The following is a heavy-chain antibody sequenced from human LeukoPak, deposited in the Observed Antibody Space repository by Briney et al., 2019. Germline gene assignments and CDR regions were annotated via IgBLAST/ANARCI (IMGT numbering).Heavy chain of an antibody. J-gene: IGHJ3*02. D-gene: IGHD1-26*01. CDR3: ARVGGELLRTDAFDI. CDR2: ISSSGGTI. Sequence: GGSLRLSCAASGFTFSDYHMSWIRQAPGKGLEWVSYISSSGGTISYADSVKGRFTISRDNAKNSLYLQMNSLRAEDTAAYYCARVGGELLRTDAFDIWGQGTMVTVSS. V-gene: IGHV3-11*04. CDR1: GFTFSDYH.